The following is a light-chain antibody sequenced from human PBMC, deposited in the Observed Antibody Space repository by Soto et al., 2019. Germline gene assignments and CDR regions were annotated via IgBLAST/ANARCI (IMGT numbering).Light chain of an antibody. V-gene: IGLV4-69*01. CDR2: VNGDGSH. J-gene: IGLJ3*02. Sequence: QAVVTQSPSASASLGASVNITCTLTSGHSSHAIAWHQQQPEKGPRYLMKVNGDGSHSKGDGTPDRFSGSTSGAECYLTISSLQSEDEADYYCQTWGTGVHWVFGGGTQLTVL. CDR1: SGHSSHA. CDR3: QTWGTGVHWV.